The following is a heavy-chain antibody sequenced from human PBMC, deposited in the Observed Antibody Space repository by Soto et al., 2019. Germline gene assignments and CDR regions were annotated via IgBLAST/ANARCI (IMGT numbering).Heavy chain of an antibody. CDR2: IYHSGST. Sequence: SETLSLTCAVSGGSISSGGYSWSWIRQPPGKGLEWIGYIYHSGSTYYNPSLKGRVTISVDRSKNQFSLKLSSVTAADTAVYYCARGNSGYDGGWFDPWGQGTLVTVSS. CDR3: ARGNSGYDGGWFDP. D-gene: IGHD5-12*01. CDR1: GGSISSGGYS. J-gene: IGHJ5*02. V-gene: IGHV4-30-2*01.